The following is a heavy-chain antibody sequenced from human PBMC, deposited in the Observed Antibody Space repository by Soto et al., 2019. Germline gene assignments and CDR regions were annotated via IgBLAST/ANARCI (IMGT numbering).Heavy chain of an antibody. CDR2: INPSGGST. D-gene: IGHD5-12*01. J-gene: IGHJ4*02. Sequence: QVQLVQSGAEVKKPGASVKVSCKASGYTFTSYYMHWVRQAPGQGLEWMGIINPSGGSTSYAQKLQGRVTMTRDTSTSTVYMELSSLRSEDTAVYYCAREEYSGYAKRGYYFDYWGQGTLVTVSS. V-gene: IGHV1-46*01. CDR1: GYTFTSYY. CDR3: AREEYSGYAKRGYYFDY.